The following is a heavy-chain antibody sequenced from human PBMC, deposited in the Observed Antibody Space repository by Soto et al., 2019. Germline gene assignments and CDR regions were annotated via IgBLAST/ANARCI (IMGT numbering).Heavy chain of an antibody. V-gene: IGHV1-2*04. D-gene: IGHD5-12*01. CDR2: INPNSGGT. Sequence: ASLKVSCKASGYTFTGYYMHWVRQAPGQGLEWMGWINPNSGGTNYAQKFQGWVTMTRDTSISTAYMELSRLGSDDTAVYYCARGGGGLEMATSTDYFDYWGQGTLVTVSS. J-gene: IGHJ4*02. CDR3: ARGGGGLEMATSTDYFDY. CDR1: GYTFTGYY.